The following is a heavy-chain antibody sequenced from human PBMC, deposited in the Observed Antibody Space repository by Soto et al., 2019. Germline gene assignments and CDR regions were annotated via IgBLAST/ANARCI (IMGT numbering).Heavy chain of an antibody. Sequence: EVQLLESGGGLVQPGGSMRLSCAASGFTFSSYAMSWVRQAPGKGLEWVSAISGSGGSTYYADSVKGRFTISRDNSKNTLYLQMNSLRAEDTAVYYCANDLERSSSWQYWGQGTLVTVAS. D-gene: IGHD6-13*01. CDR2: ISGSGGST. V-gene: IGHV3-23*01. J-gene: IGHJ4*02. CDR3: ANDLERSSSWQY. CDR1: GFTFSSYA.